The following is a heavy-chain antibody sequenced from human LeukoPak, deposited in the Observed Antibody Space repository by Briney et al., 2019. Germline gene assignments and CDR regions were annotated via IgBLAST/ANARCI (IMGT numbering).Heavy chain of an antibody. CDR2: ISSDESRT. D-gene: IGHD7-27*01. V-gene: IGHV3-74*01. CDR1: GFTFSSYW. CDR3: ARDSIATTGDVDF. Sequence: PGGSLRLSCAASGFTFSSYWMHWVRQAPGKGLVWVSRISSDESRTNYADSVKGRFTISRDNAKNTLYLQMNNLRAEDTAVYYCARDSIATTGDVDFWGQGTLVTVSS. J-gene: IGHJ4*02.